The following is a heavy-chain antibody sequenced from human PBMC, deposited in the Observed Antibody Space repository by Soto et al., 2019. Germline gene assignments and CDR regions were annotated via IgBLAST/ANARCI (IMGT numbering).Heavy chain of an antibody. D-gene: IGHD2-2*01. CDR3: VRGDVLAPAPVGMDV. CDR1: GGTFSTSG. Sequence: QVQLVQSGAEVKKPGSSVKVSCNSSGGTFSTSGINWVRQVRGQGLEWMGGIIPKFGPTNYAQGFQGRVTIPARASTTTVYMELSSLTPEDTAVYFCVRGDVLAPAPVGMDVWGQGTTVYVAS. CDR2: IIPKFGPT. J-gene: IGHJ6*02. V-gene: IGHV1-69*12.